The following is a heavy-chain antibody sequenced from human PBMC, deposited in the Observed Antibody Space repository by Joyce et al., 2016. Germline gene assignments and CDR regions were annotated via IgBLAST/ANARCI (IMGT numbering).Heavy chain of an antibody. CDR1: GLTFRTTW. V-gene: IGHV3-15*01. J-gene: IGHJ4*02. CDR2: IKSKNDGGTL. Sequence: VQLVESGGGLVQPGESLRLSCGVSGLTFRTTWMSWVRQAPGKVLEWIGRIKSKNDGGTLDYIETVKGRFTLSRDDSTNTVYLQMDSLKIEDTAMYYCTTDPRYWGRGTLVTVSS. CDR3: TTDPRY.